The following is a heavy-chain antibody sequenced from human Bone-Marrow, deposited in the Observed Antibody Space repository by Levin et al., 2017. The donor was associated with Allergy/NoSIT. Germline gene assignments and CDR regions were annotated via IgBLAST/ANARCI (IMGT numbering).Heavy chain of an antibody. D-gene: IGHD3-10*01. CDR1: GFNFSHYA. Sequence: GALRLSCAVSGFNFSHYAMHWVRQAPGKGLEWVAVISHDGRKKFFADSVKGRFTISRDNPKNTLYLQMNSLRVEDTALYYCARAVRPGTMAGAVPLFWGQGTLVIVSS. V-gene: IGHV3-30*04. CDR2: ISHDGRKK. CDR3: ARAVRPGTMAGAVPLF. J-gene: IGHJ4*02.